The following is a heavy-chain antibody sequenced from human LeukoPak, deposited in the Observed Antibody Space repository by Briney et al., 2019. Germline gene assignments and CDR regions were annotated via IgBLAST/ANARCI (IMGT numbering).Heavy chain of an antibody. CDR2: INHSGST. Sequence: PSETLSLTCAVYGGSFSGYYWSWIRQPPGKGLEWIGEINHSGSTSYNPSLKSRVTISVDTSKNQFSLKLSSVTAAGTAVYYCARDPDTAMVQYYFDYWGQGTLVTVSS. CDR1: GGSFSGYY. J-gene: IGHJ4*02. D-gene: IGHD5-18*01. V-gene: IGHV4-34*01. CDR3: ARDPDTAMVQYYFDY.